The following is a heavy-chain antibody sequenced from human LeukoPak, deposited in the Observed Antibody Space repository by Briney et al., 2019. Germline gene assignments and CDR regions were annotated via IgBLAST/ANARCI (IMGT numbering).Heavy chain of an antibody. CDR2: ISGSGGST. D-gene: IGHD3-9*01. CDR1: GFTFSSYA. V-gene: IGHV3-23*01. J-gene: IGHJ4*02. Sequence: GGSLRHSCAASGFTFSSYAMSWVRQAPGKGLEWVSAISGSGGSTYYADSVKGRFTISRDNSKNTLYLQMNSLRAEDTAVYYCASHYDILTGYIDYWGQGTLVTVSS. CDR3: ASHYDILTGYIDY.